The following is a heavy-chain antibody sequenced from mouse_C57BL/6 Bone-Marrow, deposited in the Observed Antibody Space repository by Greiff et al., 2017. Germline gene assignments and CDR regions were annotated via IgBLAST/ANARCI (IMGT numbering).Heavy chain of an antibody. D-gene: IGHD1-1*01. J-gene: IGHJ2*01. CDR1: GFSLTSYG. CDR3: AKDYGSSPYYFDY. V-gene: IGHV2-5*01. CDR2: IWRGGST. Sequence: VKLMESGPGLVQPSQSLSITCTVSGFSLTSYGVHWVRQSPGKGLEWLGVIWRGGSTDYNAAFMSRLSITKDNSKSQVFFQMNSLQADDTAIYYCAKDYGSSPYYFDYWGQGTTLTVSS.